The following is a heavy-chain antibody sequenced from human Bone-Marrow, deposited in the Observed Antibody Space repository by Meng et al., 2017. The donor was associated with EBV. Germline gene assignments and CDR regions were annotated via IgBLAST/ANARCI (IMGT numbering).Heavy chain of an antibody. CDR1: VFPVNSNY. Sequence: ESAVGASRPGWALGLACSAYVFPVNSNYMSWVRQAPGKGLGWVSVIYSGGNTYYADSVKGRFTISRDNSKNTLYLQMNSLRVEDTAVYYCARDRHPRAFDYWGQGTLVTVSS. J-gene: IGHJ4*02. V-gene: IGHV3-53*01. CDR3: ARDRHPRAFDY. CDR2: IYSGGNT.